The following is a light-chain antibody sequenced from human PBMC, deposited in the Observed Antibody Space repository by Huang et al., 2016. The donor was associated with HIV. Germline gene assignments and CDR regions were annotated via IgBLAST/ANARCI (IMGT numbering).Light chain of an antibody. V-gene: IGKV1-33*01. CDR2: DAS. CDR1: QDISNY. Sequence: DIQMTQSPSSLSASVGDRVTITCQASQDISNYLNWYQQKPGKAPKLQIYDASNLETGVSSRFSGSGSGTDFTFTISSLQPEDIATYYCQHYDNLRTFGQGTKVEIK. CDR3: QHYDNLRT. J-gene: IGKJ1*01.